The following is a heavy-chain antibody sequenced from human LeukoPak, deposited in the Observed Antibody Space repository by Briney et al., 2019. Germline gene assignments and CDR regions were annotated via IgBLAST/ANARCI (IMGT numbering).Heavy chain of an antibody. CDR1: GFTFSSYA. CDR3: AKDKPVMVRGGSLDY. Sequence: GGSLRLSCAASGFTFSSYAMSWVRQAPGKGLEWVSAISGSGGSTYYADSVKGRFTISRDNSKNTLYLQMNSLRAEDTAVYYRAKDKPVMVRGGSLDYWGQGTLVTVSS. CDR2: ISGSGGST. J-gene: IGHJ4*02. D-gene: IGHD3-10*01. V-gene: IGHV3-23*01.